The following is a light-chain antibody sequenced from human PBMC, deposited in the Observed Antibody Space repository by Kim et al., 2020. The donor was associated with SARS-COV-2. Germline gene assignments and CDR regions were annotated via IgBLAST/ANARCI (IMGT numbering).Light chain of an antibody. CDR1: QASRND. CDR2: AAS. J-gene: IGKJ4*01. CDR3: LQDYIYPLT. Sequence: ASVGDRVTITCRASQASRNDLGWYQQQPGKAPKLLIFAASSLHSGVPSRFSGSGSGTDFTLTITSLQPEDSATYYCLQDYIYPLTFGGGTKVDIK. V-gene: IGKV1-6*01.